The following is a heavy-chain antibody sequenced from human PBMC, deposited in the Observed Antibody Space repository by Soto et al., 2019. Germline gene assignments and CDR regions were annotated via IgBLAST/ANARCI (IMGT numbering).Heavy chain of an antibody. CDR3: ARAQWFGDPFDY. Sequence: QITLKESGPTLVKSTQTLTLTCTFSGFSLNTGVVGVGWIRQPPVKALEWLALIYCDDDKRYSPSLKSRLTITKDASNNQVVLTMTNMDPVDTATYFCARAQWFGDPFDYWGQGTLVTVSS. D-gene: IGHD3-10*01. V-gene: IGHV2-5*02. J-gene: IGHJ4*02. CDR2: IYCDDDK. CDR1: GFSLNTGVVG.